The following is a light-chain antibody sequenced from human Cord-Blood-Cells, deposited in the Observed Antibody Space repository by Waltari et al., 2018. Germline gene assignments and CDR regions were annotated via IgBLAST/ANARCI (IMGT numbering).Light chain of an antibody. J-gene: IGKJ2*01. CDR3: MQSIQLPLYT. Sequence: DTVMTQTPLSLSVTPGQPAAISCKSSQSLLHSDGKSYLDWYLRKPGLSPPLLIYEGSNRFSGVPDRFSGSGSGADFTLKISRVEAEYVGVYYCMQSIQLPLYTFGQWTKLEIK. CDR1: QSLLHSDGKSY. V-gene: IGKV2D-29*02. CDR2: EGS.